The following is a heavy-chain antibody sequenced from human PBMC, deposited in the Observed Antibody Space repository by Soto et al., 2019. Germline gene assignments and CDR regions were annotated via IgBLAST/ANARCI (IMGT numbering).Heavy chain of an antibody. CDR1: GFTFSNYE. D-gene: IGHD5-18*01. CDR3: ARVAVDTAMAPHFDY. CDR2: INSDGSST. V-gene: IGHV3-74*01. Sequence: GGSLRLSCAASGFTFSNYEMHWVRQAPGKGLVWVSRINSDGSSTSYADSVKGRFTISRDNAKNTLYLQMNSLRAEDTAVYYCARVAVDTAMAPHFDYWGQGTLVTVSS. J-gene: IGHJ4*02.